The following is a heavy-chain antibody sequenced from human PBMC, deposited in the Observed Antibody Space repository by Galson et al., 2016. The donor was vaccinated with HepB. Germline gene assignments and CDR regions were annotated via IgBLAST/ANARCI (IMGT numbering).Heavy chain of an antibody. CDR3: ARGSLGGAPDY. V-gene: IGHV3-43*01. CDR2: ISWDGGTT. J-gene: IGHJ4*02. CDR1: GFTFEDYM. Sequence: SLRLSCAASGFTFEDYMMHWVRQVPGKGLEWLALISWDGGTTNYADSVKDRFTISRVNSEGSLFLHMDTLKTEDSALYFYARGSLGGAPDYWGQGTLVSVSS. D-gene: IGHD1-26*01.